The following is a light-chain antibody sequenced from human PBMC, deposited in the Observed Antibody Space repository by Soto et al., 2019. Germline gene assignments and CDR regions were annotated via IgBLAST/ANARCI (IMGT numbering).Light chain of an antibody. V-gene: IGLV2-14*01. J-gene: IGLJ1*01. Sequence: QSVLTQPASVSGSPGQSITIPCTGTSSDVGGYDYVSWYQHHPGKAPKLMIYEVSNRPSGVSNRFSGSKSDNAASLTISGLQAEDEANYYCSSYTSTTNFGVFGTGTKVTVL. CDR3: SSYTSTTNFGV. CDR1: SSDVGGYDY. CDR2: EVS.